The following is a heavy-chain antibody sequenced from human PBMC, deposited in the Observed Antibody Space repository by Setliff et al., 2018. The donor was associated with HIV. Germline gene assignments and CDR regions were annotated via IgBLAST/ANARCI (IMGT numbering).Heavy chain of an antibody. CDR1: GGSFGDYR. V-gene: IGHV4-4*07. CDR3: ARDRHSSGLGSYGP. D-gene: IGHD3-10*01. Sequence: PSETLSLTCTLSGGSFGDYRWSWIRQSAGRGLEWIGRIDSSGTTDYKPSLKGRVAISVDTSRNQFSLRVTSVTAADTAVYFCARDRHSSGLGSYGPWGPGILVTVSS. J-gene: IGHJ5*02. CDR2: IDSSGTT.